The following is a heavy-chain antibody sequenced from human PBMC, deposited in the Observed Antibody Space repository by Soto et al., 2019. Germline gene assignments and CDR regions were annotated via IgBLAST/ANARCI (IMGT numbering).Heavy chain of an antibody. D-gene: IGHD2-15*01. Sequence: QLQLQESGPRLVKPSETLSLTCTVSGGSISSSSYYWGWIRQPPGKGLEWIGSIYYAGNTYYTPSLKSRVTISVDTSKNQFSLKVSSVTAADTAVYYCAREGGRYCSGGSCQVDYWGQGTLVTVSS. V-gene: IGHV4-39*02. CDR1: GGSISSSSYY. CDR2: IYYAGNT. J-gene: IGHJ4*02. CDR3: AREGGRYCSGGSCQVDY.